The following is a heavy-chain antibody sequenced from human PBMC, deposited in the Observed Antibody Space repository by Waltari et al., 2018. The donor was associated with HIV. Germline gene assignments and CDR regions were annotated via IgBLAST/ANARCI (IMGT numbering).Heavy chain of an antibody. CDR1: GFTFSSFA. D-gene: IGHD5-18*01. CDR3: ARDSTSMVSYFDY. J-gene: IGHJ4*02. V-gene: IGHV3-30-3*01. CDR2: ISYDGSAK. Sequence: QVHLVESGGGVVQPGRSLRLSCSASGFTFSSFAMHWVRQRPGKGLEWVARISYDGSAKYYADSVKGRFTISRDNSKNTLYLQMKNLGTDDTAVFFCARDSTSMVSYFDYWGRGILVTVSS.